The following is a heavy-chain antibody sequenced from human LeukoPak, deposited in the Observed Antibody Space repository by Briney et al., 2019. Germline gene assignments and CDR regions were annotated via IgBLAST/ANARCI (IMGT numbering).Heavy chain of an antibody. V-gene: IGHV3-53*01. Sequence: GGSLRLSCAASGFTVSDNYMSWVRQAPGKGLEWVSVIYSDGSTHYADSVKGRFTIYRDNSKNTLYLQMNSLRAEDTAVYYCAREPGYSYGYDYWGQGTLVTVSS. D-gene: IGHD5-18*01. J-gene: IGHJ4*02. CDR2: IYSDGST. CDR1: GFTVSDNY. CDR3: AREPGYSYGYDY.